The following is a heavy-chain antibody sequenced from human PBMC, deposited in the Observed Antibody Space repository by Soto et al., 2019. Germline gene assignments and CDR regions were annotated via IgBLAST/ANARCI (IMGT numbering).Heavy chain of an antibody. CDR1: GFTFSSYN. CDR3: AREVGTFYYHYGMDV. V-gene: IGHV3-30-3*01. CDR2: ISFDGNNK. Sequence: QVQLVESRGGVVQPGRSLRLSCAASGFTFSSYNMEWVRQAPGKGLEWVTVISFDGNNKYYADSVKGRFTISRDNSKNTLYLQMNSPRAEDMAVYYCAREVGTFYYHYGMDVWGQGTTVTVSS. D-gene: IGHD2-21*02. J-gene: IGHJ6*02.